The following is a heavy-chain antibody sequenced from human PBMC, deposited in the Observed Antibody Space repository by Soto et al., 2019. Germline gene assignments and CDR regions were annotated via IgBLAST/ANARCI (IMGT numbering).Heavy chain of an antibody. Sequence: PGGSLRLSCEVSGFTFSDFGLDWVRQAPGKGLEWVAIISHDGSKRFYADSVKGRFTISRDNSKNTLYLQMNSLRAEDTAVYYCANLGTTALKSPILGSSGMDGWGQGTTVTVSS. CDR1: GFTFSDFG. D-gene: IGHD4-4*01. J-gene: IGHJ6*02. CDR3: ANLGTTALKSPILGSSGMDG. CDR2: ISHDGSKR. V-gene: IGHV3-30*18.